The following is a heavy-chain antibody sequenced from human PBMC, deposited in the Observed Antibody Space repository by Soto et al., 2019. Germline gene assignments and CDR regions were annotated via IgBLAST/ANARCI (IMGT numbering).Heavy chain of an antibody. CDR2: MNPYNGNA. J-gene: IGHJ4*02. CDR1: GYTFITFD. V-gene: IGHV1-8*01. Sequence: ASVKVSCKASGYTFITFDINWVRQAAGQGLEWMGWMNPYNGNAGYAPKFQGRVTMTRNTSTSTDYLPLSSLKADDSAVYFCGGRKERSVPNYLDAWAQGALVTVSS. CDR3: GGRKERSVPNYLDA. D-gene: IGHD6-6*01.